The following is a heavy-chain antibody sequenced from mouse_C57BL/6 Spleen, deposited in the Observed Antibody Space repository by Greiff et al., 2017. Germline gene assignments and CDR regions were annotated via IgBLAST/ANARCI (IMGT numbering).Heavy chain of an antibody. CDR2: IFPGDGDT. J-gene: IGHJ1*03. Sequence: AQLQQSGAELVKPGAPVKISCKASGYAFSSTGLNWVKQRPGKGLEWIGQIFPGDGDTNYKVNFKGKATLTADNSSSTAYMQPNTLTSEDAAVYFCARSHNYDYWYFDVWGTGTTVTVSS. CDR1: GYAFSSTG. D-gene: IGHD1-2*01. CDR3: ARSHNYDYWYFDV. V-gene: IGHV1-80*01.